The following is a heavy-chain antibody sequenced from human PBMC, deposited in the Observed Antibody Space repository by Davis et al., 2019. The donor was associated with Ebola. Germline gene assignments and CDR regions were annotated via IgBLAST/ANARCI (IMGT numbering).Heavy chain of an antibody. CDR2: ISSSSSYI. V-gene: IGHV3-21*01. J-gene: IGHJ4*02. Sequence: GESLKISCAASGFTFSSYSMNWVRQAPGKVLEWVSSISSSSSYIYYADSVKGRFTISRDNAKNSLYLQMNSLRAEDTAVYYCHPITMIDYWGQGTLVTVSS. CDR3: HPITMIDY. D-gene: IGHD3-22*01. CDR1: GFTFSSYS.